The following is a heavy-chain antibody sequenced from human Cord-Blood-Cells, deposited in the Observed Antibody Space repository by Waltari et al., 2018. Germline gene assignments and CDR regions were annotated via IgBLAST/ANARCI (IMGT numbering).Heavy chain of an antibody. CDR3: AIYDSSGYYFDY. CDR2: IYYSGRT. Sequence: QLQLQESGPGLVKPSETLSLTCTVSGGSISSSSYYWGWIRQPPGKGLEGIGSIYYSGRTYYNPSLKSRVTISVDTSKNQFSLKLSSVTAADTAVYYCAIYDSSGYYFDYWGQGTLVTVSS. J-gene: IGHJ4*02. CDR1: GGSISSSSYY. D-gene: IGHD3-22*01. V-gene: IGHV4-39*01.